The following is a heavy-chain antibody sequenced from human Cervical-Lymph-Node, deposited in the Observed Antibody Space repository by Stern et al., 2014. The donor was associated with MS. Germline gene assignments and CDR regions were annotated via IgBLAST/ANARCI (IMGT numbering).Heavy chain of an antibody. J-gene: IGHJ4*02. Sequence: QLQLQESGPGLVKPSQTLSLTCTVSGGSISSGGYYWSWIRQHPGKGLEWIGYLYYSGSTYYNTSLKRRVTISVDTSKNQFSLKLSSVTAADTAVYYCARVCYDFWSGYYPLDYWGQGTLVTVSS. CDR1: GGSISSGGYY. CDR2: LYYSGST. CDR3: ARVCYDFWSGYYPLDY. V-gene: IGHV4-31*03. D-gene: IGHD3-3*01.